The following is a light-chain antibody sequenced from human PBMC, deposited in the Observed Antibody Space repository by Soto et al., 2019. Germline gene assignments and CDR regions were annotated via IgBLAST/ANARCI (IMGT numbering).Light chain of an antibody. Sequence: QGLLTQTPYASGTPGQRITISCSGSSSNIGNDCVYWYQQLPGTAPKLLIYHDNHRPSWVPDRFSGSKYGTSASLVIAGLRSEDEADYYCASWDDSLRGYVFGTGTKVTVL. CDR1: SSNIGNDC. V-gene: IGLV1-47*02. CDR3: ASWDDSLRGYV. J-gene: IGLJ1*01. CDR2: HDN.